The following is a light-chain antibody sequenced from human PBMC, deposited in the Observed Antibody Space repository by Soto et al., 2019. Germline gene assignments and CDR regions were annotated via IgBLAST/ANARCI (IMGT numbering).Light chain of an antibody. V-gene: IGKV1-5*03. J-gene: IGKJ1*01. CDR2: QAS. CDR3: QQYNRFWT. CDR1: QSISSW. Sequence: DIQMTQSPSTLSASVGDRVIITCRASQSISSWLAWYQQKPGKAPKLLIYQASILEGGVPSRFSGSGSGTEFTLTISSLQPDDFATYYCQQYNRFWTFGQGTKVDIK.